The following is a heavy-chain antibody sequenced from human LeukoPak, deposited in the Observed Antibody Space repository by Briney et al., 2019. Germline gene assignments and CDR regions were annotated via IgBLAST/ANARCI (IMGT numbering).Heavy chain of an antibody. Sequence: SVKVSCKASGGTFSDYVIRWVRQAPGQGLNWMGGISPLLGASKHTQNFHDRVTITADESTTTAYMELSDLRSADTAVYYCATYDVLTGFEYWGQGTLVTVSS. D-gene: IGHD3-9*01. V-gene: IGHV1-69*13. CDR2: ISPLLGAS. CDR3: ATYDVLTGFEY. CDR1: GGTFSDYV. J-gene: IGHJ4*02.